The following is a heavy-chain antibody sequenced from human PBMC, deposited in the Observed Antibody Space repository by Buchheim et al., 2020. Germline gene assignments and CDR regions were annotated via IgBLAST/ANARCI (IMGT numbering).Heavy chain of an antibody. Sequence: QVQLVESGGGVVQPGRSLRLSCAASGFTFSSYGMHWVRQAPGKGLEWVAVIWYDGSNKYYADSVKGRFTISRDNSKNTLYLQMNSLRAEDTAVYYCARAPCSGGSYPYDYMDVWGKGTT. J-gene: IGHJ6*03. V-gene: IGHV3-33*01. D-gene: IGHD2-15*01. CDR2: IWYDGSNK. CDR3: ARAPCSGGSYPYDYMDV. CDR1: GFTFSSYG.